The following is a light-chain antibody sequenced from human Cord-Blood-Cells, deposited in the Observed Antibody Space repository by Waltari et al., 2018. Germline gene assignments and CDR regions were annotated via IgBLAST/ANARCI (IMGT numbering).Light chain of an antibody. J-gene: IGLJ3*02. CDR2: DVS. CDR1: SRDVGGYNY. V-gene: IGLV2-14*03. Sequence: QSALTQPASVSESPGQSIPIPCTETSRDVGGYNYVSRYQQHPGKAPTLMIYDVSNRPSGVSNRFSGSKSVNTASLTISGLQAEDEADYYCSSYTSSSTRVFGGGTKLTVL. CDR3: SSYTSSSTRV.